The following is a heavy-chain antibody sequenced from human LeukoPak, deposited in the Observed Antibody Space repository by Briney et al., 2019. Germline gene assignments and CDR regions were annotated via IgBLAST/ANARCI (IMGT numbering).Heavy chain of an antibody. V-gene: IGHV3-53*01. J-gene: IGHJ6*03. CDR1: GFTVSSNY. D-gene: IGHD4-17*01. Sequence: GGSLRLSCAASGFTVSSNYMSWVRQAPGKGLEWVSVIYSGGSTYYADSVKGRFTISRDNSKNTLYLQMNSLRAEDTAVYYCALDYCDYGHLDGYMNVWGKGTTVTVSS. CDR3: ALDYCDYGHLDGYMNV. CDR2: IYSGGST.